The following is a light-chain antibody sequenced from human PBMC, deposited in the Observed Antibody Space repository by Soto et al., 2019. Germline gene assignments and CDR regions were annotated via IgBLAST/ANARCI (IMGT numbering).Light chain of an antibody. CDR3: QHGYSTPLT. V-gene: IGKV1-39*01. CDR1: RSISTY. CDR2: AAS. Sequence: DIQMTKSPSSLSASVGDRVTITCRASRSISTYLHWYQQKPGKAPNLLIYAASTLQSGVPSRFSGSGSGTDFTLTISSLQPEDFATYFCQHGYSTPLTFGGGTKVDIK. J-gene: IGKJ4*01.